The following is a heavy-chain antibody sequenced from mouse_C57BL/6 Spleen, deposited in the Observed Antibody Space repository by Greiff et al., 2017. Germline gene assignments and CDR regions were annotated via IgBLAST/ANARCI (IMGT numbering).Heavy chain of an antibody. CDR3: ARGNFFYAMDY. V-gene: IGHV1-50*01. CDR1: GYTYTSYW. CDR2: LDPSDGYT. J-gene: IGHJ4*01. Sequence: QDQLQQPGAELVKPGASVKLCCKASGYTYTSYWMQKGKQRPGQGLGGIGELDPSDGYTNYNQKFKGKATLTVDTSSSTAYMQLSSLTSEDSAVYYCARGNFFYAMDYWGQGTSVTVSS.